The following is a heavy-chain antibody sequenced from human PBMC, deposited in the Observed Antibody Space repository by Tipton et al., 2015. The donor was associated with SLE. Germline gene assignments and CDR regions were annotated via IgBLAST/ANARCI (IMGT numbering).Heavy chain of an antibody. J-gene: IGHJ3*02. D-gene: IGHD3-10*01. CDR1: GGSLSSYY. CDR2: ISHSEDT. Sequence: TLSLTCTVSGGSLSSYYWSWIRQPPGKGLEWIGEISHSEDTNCNPSLKSRVTISIDTSKNQFSLKLTSVSAADTAVYYCARGTLTYGLDIWGQGTMVTVSS. V-gene: IGHV4-34*01. CDR3: ARGTLTYGLDI.